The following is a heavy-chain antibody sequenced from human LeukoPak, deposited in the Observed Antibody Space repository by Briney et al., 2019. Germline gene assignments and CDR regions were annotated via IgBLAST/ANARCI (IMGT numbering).Heavy chain of an antibody. CDR3: ARHFPTIFGVVIYYFDY. Sequence: ASVKVSCKASGYTFTSYGISWVRQAPGQGLEWMGWISAYNGNTNYAQKLQGRVTMTTDTSTSTAYMELRSLRSDDTAVCYCARHFPTIFGVVIYYFDYWGQGTLVTVSS. V-gene: IGHV1-18*01. CDR2: ISAYNGNT. D-gene: IGHD3-3*01. CDR1: GYTFTSYG. J-gene: IGHJ4*02.